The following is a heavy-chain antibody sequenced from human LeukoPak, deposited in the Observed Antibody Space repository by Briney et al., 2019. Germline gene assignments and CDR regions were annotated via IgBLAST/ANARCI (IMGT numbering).Heavy chain of an antibody. D-gene: IGHD4-17*01. CDR2: ISSSGSTI. V-gene: IGHV3-11*01. CDR3: ARDNRDGDYNWFDP. CDR1: GFTFSDYY. J-gene: IGHJ5*02. Sequence: GSLRLSCAASGFTFSDYYMSWIRQAPGKGLEWVSYISSSGSTIYYADSVKGRFTISRDNAKNSLYLQMNSLRAEDTAVYYCARDNRDGDYNWFDPWGQGTLVTVSS.